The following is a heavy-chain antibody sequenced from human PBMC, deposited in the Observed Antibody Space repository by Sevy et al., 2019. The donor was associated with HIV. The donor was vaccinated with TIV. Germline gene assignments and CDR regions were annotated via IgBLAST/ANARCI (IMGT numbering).Heavy chain of an antibody. Sequence: GGSLRLSCAASGFTFSSYSMNWVRQAPGKGLEWVSYISSSSSTIYYADSVKGRFPISRDNAKNSLYLQMNSLRDEDTSVYYCASDLIFRRYCSGGSCGYFDYWGQGTLVTVSS. CDR1: GFTFSSYS. D-gene: IGHD2-15*01. J-gene: IGHJ4*02. CDR3: ASDLIFRRYCSGGSCGYFDY. CDR2: ISSSSSTI. V-gene: IGHV3-48*02.